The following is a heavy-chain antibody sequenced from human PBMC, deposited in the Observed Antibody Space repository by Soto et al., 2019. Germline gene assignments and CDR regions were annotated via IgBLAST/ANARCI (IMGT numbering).Heavy chain of an antibody. V-gene: IGHV3-74*01. CDR1: GFTFSGYW. CDR2: INGDGSTT. CDR3: VRVRVTSGWGAFDY. D-gene: IGHD6-19*01. J-gene: IGHJ4*02. Sequence: EVQLVESGGGLVQPGGSLRLSCAASGFTFSGYWVHWVRQAPGKGLVWVSRINGDGSTTRNADSVKGRFTISRDNAKNMMDLQMHSLGAGDTGVYYCVRVRVTSGWGAFDYWGQGTLGTVSS.